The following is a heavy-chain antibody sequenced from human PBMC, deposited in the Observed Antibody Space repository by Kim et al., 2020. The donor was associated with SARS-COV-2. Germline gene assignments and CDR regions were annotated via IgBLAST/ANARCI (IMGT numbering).Heavy chain of an antibody. D-gene: IGHD2-2*01. CDR1: GYSFTSYW. Sequence: GESLKISCKGSGYSFTSYWIGWVRQMPGKGLEWMGIIYPGDSDTRYSPSFQGQVTISADKSISTAYLQWSSLKASDTAMYYCVVLTDYCSSTSCLQRYYYGMDVWGQGTTVTVSS. V-gene: IGHV5-51*01. CDR2: IYPGDSDT. J-gene: IGHJ6*02. CDR3: VVLTDYCSSTSCLQRYYYGMDV.